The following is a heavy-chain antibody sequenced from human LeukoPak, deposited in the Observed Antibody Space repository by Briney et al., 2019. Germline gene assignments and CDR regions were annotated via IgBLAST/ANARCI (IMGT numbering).Heavy chain of an antibody. D-gene: IGHD3-3*01. J-gene: IGHJ4*02. CDR2: IYYSGST. Sequence: NPSETLSLTCTVSGGSISSSSYYWGWIRQPPGKGLEWIGSIYYSGSTYYNPSLKGRVTISLDTSKNQFSLKLSSVTAADTAVYYCARENYDFWSSYDYWGQGTLVTVSS. CDR3: ARENYDFWSSYDY. CDR1: GGSISSSSYY. V-gene: IGHV4-39*02.